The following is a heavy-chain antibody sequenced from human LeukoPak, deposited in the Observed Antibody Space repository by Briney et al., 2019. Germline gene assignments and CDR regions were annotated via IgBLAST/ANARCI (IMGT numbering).Heavy chain of an antibody. Sequence: QPGGSLRLSCAASGFTFSNYGMDWVRQAPGKGLEWVSYISSSSSSIYYADSVKGRFTISRDNAKNPLFLQMNSLRAEDTAVYYCARGGAARPDYWGQGTLVTVSS. V-gene: IGHV3-48*01. CDR3: ARGGAARPDY. J-gene: IGHJ4*02. CDR1: GFTFSNYG. CDR2: ISSSSSSI. D-gene: IGHD6-6*01.